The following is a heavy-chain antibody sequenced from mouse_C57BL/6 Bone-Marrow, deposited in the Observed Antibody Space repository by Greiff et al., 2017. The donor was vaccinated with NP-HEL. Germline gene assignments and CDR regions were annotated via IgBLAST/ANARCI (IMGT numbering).Heavy chain of an antibody. J-gene: IGHJ3*01. D-gene: IGHD2-4*01. Sequence: SGAELVKPGASVKLSCKASGYTFTSYWMHWVKQRPGQGLEWIGMIHPNSGSTNYNEKFKSQATLTVDKSSSTAYMQLSSLTSEDSAVYYCAYDYEENFAYWGQGTLVTVSA. CDR1: GYTFTSYW. CDR3: AYDYEENFAY. CDR2: IHPNSGST. V-gene: IGHV1-64*01.